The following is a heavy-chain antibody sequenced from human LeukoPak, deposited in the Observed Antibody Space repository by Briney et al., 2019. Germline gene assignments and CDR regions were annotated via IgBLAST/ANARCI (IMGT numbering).Heavy chain of an antibody. CDR2: INPNSGGT. D-gene: IGHD5-12*01. CDR3: ARVGYSGYGFSNWFDP. J-gene: IGHJ5*02. CDR1: GYTFTSYD. V-gene: IGHV1-2*04. Sequence: GASVKVSCKASGYTFTSYDINWVRQATGQGLEWMGWINPNSGGTNYAQKFQGWVTMTRDTSISTAYMELSRLRSDDTAVYYCARVGYSGYGFSNWFDPWGQGTLVTVSS.